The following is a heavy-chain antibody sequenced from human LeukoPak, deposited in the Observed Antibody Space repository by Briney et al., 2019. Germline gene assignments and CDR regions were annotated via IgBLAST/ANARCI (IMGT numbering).Heavy chain of an antibody. D-gene: IGHD2-2*01. CDR1: GYTFTTYW. V-gene: IGHV5-51*01. Sequence: GESLKISCKGSGYTFTTYWIGWVRQMPGKGLEWIGLRNPADSDTRYSPSFQGQVTISVDKSISTAYLEWSSLKASDTAMYYCARHVSSSRVAYDVWGQGTMVTVSS. CDR3: ARHVSSSRVAYDV. CDR2: RNPADSDT. J-gene: IGHJ3*01.